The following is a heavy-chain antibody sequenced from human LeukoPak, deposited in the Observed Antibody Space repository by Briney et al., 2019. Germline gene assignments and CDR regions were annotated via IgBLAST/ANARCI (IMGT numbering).Heavy chain of an antibody. Sequence: PGGSLTLSCAASGFTFDDYTMHWLRQAPGKTLEWVSLISWDGTTYYADSMKGRFTISRDNSKNSLYLQMDTLRSEDTAFYYCVKDLTYESSGSVFDYWGQGTLVTVSA. CDR1: GFTFDDYT. V-gene: IGHV3-43*01. CDR3: VKDLTYESSGSVFDY. J-gene: IGHJ4*02. CDR2: ISWDGTT. D-gene: IGHD3-22*01.